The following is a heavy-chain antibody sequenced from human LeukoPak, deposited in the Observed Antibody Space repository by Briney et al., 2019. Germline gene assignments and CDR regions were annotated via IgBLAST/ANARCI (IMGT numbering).Heavy chain of an antibody. Sequence: PSQTLSLTCTVSGGSISSGDYYWSWIRQPPGKGLEWIGEINHSGSTNYNPSLKSRVTISVDTSKNQFSLKLSSVTAADTAVYYCARGRVIAARGRDFDYWGQGTLVTVSS. CDR3: ARGRVIAARGRDFDY. V-gene: IGHV4-30-4*08. CDR1: GGSISSGDYY. J-gene: IGHJ4*02. CDR2: INHSGST. D-gene: IGHD6-6*01.